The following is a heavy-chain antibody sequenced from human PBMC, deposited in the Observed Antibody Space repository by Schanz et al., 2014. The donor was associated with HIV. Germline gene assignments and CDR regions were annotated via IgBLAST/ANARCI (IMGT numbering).Heavy chain of an antibody. CDR2: ISYDGTKK. D-gene: IGHD3-22*01. CDR1: GFTFSTFG. Sequence: QVQLVESGGGVVQPGRSLRLSCTASGFTFSTFGMHWVRQVPGKGLECVAVISYDGTKKYYANSVKGRFTISRDNSKDTLFLQMNSLRAEDTAFYYCATAHYDSNIPYFWGLGTLVTVSS. J-gene: IGHJ4*02. V-gene: IGHV3-30*03. CDR3: ATAHYDSNIPYF.